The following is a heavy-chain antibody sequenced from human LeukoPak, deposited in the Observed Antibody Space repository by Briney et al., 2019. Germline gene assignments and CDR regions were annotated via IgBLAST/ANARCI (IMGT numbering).Heavy chain of an antibody. D-gene: IGHD3-16*02. CDR2: ISGCGGST. Sequence: GGSLRLSCAASGLTFSSYAMSWVRQAPGKGLEWVSAISGCGGSTYYADSVKGRFTISRDNSKNTLYLQMNSLRAEDTAVYYCAKAYVWGSYRSQYYFDYWGQGTLVTVSS. CDR3: AKAYVWGSYRSQYYFDY. V-gene: IGHV3-23*01. J-gene: IGHJ4*02. CDR1: GLTFSSYA.